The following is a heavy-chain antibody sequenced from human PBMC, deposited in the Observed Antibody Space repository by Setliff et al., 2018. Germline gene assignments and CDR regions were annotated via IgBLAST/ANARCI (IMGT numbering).Heavy chain of an antibody. V-gene: IGHV1-18*01. J-gene: IGHJ4*02. Sequence: VASVKVSCKASGYTFTSYGISWVRQAPGQGLEWMGWISAYNGNTNYAQKLQGRVTMTTDTSTSTAYMELRSLRSDDTAVYYCARDLVGYCSGGSCYDCDYWGQGTLVTVSS. CDR1: GYTFTSYG. CDR2: ISAYNGNT. CDR3: ARDLVGYCSGGSCYDCDY. D-gene: IGHD2-15*01.